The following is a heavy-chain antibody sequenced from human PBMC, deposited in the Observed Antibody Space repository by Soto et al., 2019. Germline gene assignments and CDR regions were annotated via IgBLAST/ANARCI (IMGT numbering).Heavy chain of an antibody. J-gene: IGHJ3*02. CDR2: IYWDDYK. D-gene: IGHD5-12*01. V-gene: IGHV2-5*02. CDR3: THAYYSGYDIHDAFHI. Sequence: QITLKESGPTLVKRTQTLTLTCTFSGLSLSTSGVGVGWIRQPPGKALEWLALIYWDDYKRYSPSLKSRLTITKDTSKNQVVLTMTTMDPVDTATYFCTHAYYSGYDIHDAFHIWGQGTMVTVSS. CDR1: GLSLSTSGVG.